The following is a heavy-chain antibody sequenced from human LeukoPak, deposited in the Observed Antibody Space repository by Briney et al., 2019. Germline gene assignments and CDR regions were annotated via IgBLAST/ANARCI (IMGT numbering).Heavy chain of an antibody. CDR3: ARGPKAYYFDSSGYVFDY. V-gene: IGHV1-18*01. Sequence: ASVKVSCKASGYTFTNYGFSWVRQAPGQGLEWMGWISAYNGYTDYAQKFQFRVTMTTDTSTSTAYMELRSLRSDDTAVYYCARGPKAYYFDSSGYVFDYWGQGTLVTVSS. J-gene: IGHJ4*02. D-gene: IGHD3-22*01. CDR1: GYTFTNYG. CDR2: ISAYNGYT.